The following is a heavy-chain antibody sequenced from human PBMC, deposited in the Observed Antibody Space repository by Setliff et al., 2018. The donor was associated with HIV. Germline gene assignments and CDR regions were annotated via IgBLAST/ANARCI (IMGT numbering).Heavy chain of an antibody. CDR2: MNQSGTT. J-gene: IGHJ4*02. CDR3: ARHSPSDY. V-gene: IGHV4-34*01. CDR1: GTSFSDHY. Sequence: SETLSLTCSVYGTSFSDHYWSWVRQTPGKGLEWIGEMNQSGTTNYNPSLKSRVTISLDTSKNQFSLKLTSVTAADTAVYYCARHSPSDYWGQGTLVTVSS.